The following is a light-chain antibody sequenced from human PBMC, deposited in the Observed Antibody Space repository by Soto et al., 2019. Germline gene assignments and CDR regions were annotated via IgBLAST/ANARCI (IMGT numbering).Light chain of an antibody. CDR2: AAS. CDR3: QQHGT. J-gene: IGKJ2*01. V-gene: IGKV3-20*01. CDR1: QSLSSSY. Sequence: EIVLTQFPGTLSLSPGERATLSCRPSQSLSSSYLVWYQQKPGQAPRLLIYAASRRATGIPDRFRGSGSATEYTLTISILEPEDSAVDYCQQHGTFGQKTKLEIK.